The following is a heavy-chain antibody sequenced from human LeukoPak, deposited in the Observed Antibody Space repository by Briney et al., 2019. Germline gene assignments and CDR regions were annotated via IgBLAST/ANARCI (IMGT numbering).Heavy chain of an antibody. J-gene: IGHJ4*02. CDR1: GYTFTSYY. Sequence: ASVKVSCKASGYTFTSYYMHWVRQAPGQGLEWMGIINPNGGSTSYAQKFQGRVTMTRDTSTSTVYMELSSLRSEDTAVYYCARDEQQLAIDYWGQGTLVTVSS. CDR2: INPNGGST. D-gene: IGHD6-13*01. CDR3: ARDEQQLAIDY. V-gene: IGHV1-46*01.